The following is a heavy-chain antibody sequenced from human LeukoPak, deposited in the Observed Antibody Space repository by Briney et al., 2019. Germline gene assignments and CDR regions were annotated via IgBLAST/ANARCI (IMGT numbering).Heavy chain of an antibody. J-gene: IGHJ3*02. CDR1: GGPISSYY. Sequence: SETLSLTCTVSGGPISSYYWSWIRQSPGKGLEWIGYIYYSGSTNYNPSLKSRVTISVDTSKNQFSLKLSSVTAADTAVYYCAREGPNSSGYYPDAFDIWGQGTMVTVSS. D-gene: IGHD3-22*01. V-gene: IGHV4-59*01. CDR3: AREGPNSSGYYPDAFDI. CDR2: IYYSGST.